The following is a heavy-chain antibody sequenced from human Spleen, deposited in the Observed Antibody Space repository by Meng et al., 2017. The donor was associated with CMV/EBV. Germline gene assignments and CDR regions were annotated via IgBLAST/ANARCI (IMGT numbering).Heavy chain of an antibody. J-gene: IGHJ4*02. D-gene: IGHD6-6*01. Sequence: QLQLRPWAEGLLKPSEPLSPTGAVYGGSLSVYSWSWIRQPPGKGLEWIGEINHSGSTNYNPSLKGRVTISVDTSKNQFSLKLSSVTAADTAVYYCARAKGDSSSSPYYFDYWGQGTLVTVSS. V-gene: IGHV4-34*01. CDR1: GGSLSVYS. CDR3: ARAKGDSSSSPYYFDY. CDR2: INHSGST.